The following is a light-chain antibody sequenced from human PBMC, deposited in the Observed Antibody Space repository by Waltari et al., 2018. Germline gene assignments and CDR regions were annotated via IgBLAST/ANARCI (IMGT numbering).Light chain of an antibody. CDR3: QQFTGFPIT. CDR1: QSVSGW. J-gene: IGKJ5*01. CDR2: KAS. V-gene: IGKV1-5*03. Sequence: DIQMTQSPSTLSGSIGDRVTITCRASQSVSGWLAWYQQKPGKAPKLLIYKASTLEAGVPSRFSGSGSGTEFTLTISSLQPDDYGTYYCQQFTGFPITFGQGTRLEIK.